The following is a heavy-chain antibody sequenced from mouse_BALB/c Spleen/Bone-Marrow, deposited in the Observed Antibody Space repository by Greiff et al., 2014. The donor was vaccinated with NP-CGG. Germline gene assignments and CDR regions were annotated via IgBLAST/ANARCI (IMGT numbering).Heavy chain of an antibody. J-gene: IGHJ4*01. Sequence: VKLQESGAELAKPGASVKMSCKASGYTFTSYWMHWVKQRPGQGLEWIGYINPSTGYTEYNQKFKGKATLTADKSSSTAYMQLSSLTSEDSAVYYCARQITTVDYAMDYWGQGTSVTVSS. CDR1: GYTFTSYW. D-gene: IGHD1-1*01. CDR3: ARQITTVDYAMDY. V-gene: IGHV1-7*01. CDR2: INPSTGYT.